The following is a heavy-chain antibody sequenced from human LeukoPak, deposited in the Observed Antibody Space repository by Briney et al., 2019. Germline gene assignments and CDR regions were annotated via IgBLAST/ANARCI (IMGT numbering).Heavy chain of an antibody. CDR2: IYSGGGT. D-gene: IGHD5-18*01. CDR3: ARVGAYGYFLDY. Sequence: GGSLRLSCAASGFTFSSMYMSWVRQAPGKGLEWVSVIYSGGGTYYADSVKGRFTISRDNSKNTVYLQMNSLRAEDTAVYYCARVGAYGYFLDYWGQGTLVTVSS. V-gene: IGHV3-53*01. CDR1: GFTFSSMY. J-gene: IGHJ4*02.